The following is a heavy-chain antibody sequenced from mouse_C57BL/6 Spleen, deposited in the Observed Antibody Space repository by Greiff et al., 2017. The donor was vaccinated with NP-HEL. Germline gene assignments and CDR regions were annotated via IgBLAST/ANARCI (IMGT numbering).Heavy chain of an antibody. D-gene: IGHD2-4*01. J-gene: IGHJ3*01. Sequence: VQLQQPGAELVRPGSSVKLSCKASGYTFTSYWMHWVKQRPIQGLEWIGNIDPSDSETHYNQKFKDKATLTVDKSSSTAYMQLSSLTSEDSAVYYCATFYYDYGGGYWGQGTLVTVSA. CDR3: ATFYYDYGGGY. CDR1: GYTFTSYW. CDR2: IDPSDSET. V-gene: IGHV1-52*01.